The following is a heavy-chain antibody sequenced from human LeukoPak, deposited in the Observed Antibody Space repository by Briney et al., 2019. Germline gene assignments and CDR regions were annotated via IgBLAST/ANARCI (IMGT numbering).Heavy chain of an antibody. V-gene: IGHV3-48*01. Sequence: GGSLRLSCAASGFTFSSYSMNWVRQAPGKGLEWVSYISSSSSTIYYADSVKGRLTISRDNAKNSLYLQMNSLRAEDTAVYYCARGDSDYDILTGYYNVIGYWGQGTLVTVSS. CDR3: ARGDSDYDILTGYYNVIGY. J-gene: IGHJ4*02. D-gene: IGHD3-9*01. CDR1: GFTFSSYS. CDR2: ISSSSSTI.